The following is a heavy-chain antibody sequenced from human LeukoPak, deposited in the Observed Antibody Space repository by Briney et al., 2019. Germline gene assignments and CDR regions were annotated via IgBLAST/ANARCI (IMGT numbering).Heavy chain of an antibody. Sequence: SETLSLTCTVSGGSISSGSYYWSWIRQPAGKGLEWIGRIYTSGSTNYNPSLKSRVTISVDTSKNQFSLKLSSVTAADTAVYYCARSYAIDAFDIWGQGTMVTVSS. V-gene: IGHV4-61*02. D-gene: IGHD2-2*01. CDR2: IYTSGST. J-gene: IGHJ3*02. CDR3: ARSYAIDAFDI. CDR1: GGSISSGSYY.